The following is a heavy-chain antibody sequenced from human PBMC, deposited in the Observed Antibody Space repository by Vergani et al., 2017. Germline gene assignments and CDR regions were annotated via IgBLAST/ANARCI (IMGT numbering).Heavy chain of an antibody. CDR1: GYTFSNYY. CDR3: ASGEYGILTGYRY. Sequence: QVQVVQSGAEVKKSGASVKVSCKTSGYTFSNYYMHWVRQAPGQGLEWMGIINPSGGHTNYAQKFQGRVTMTRDTATSTVYMELSSLRSEDTAIYYCASGEYGILTGYRYLGQGTLVTGSA. D-gene: IGHD3-9*01. V-gene: IGHV1-46*03. J-gene: IGHJ4*02. CDR2: INPSGGHT.